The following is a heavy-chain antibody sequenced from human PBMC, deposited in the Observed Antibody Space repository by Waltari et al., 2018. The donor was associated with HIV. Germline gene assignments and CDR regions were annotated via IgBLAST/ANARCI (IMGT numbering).Heavy chain of an antibody. D-gene: IGHD3-10*01. CDR3: ARLSIFFGAGFFES. V-gene: IGHV4-39*01. J-gene: IGHJ4*02. CDR1: GDSISNRHYY. CDR2: IYHSWAT. Sequence: QLQLHESGPGLVKPSETLSLTCTVSGDSISNRHYYWGWVRQSPEKGLEWIASIYHSWATLYNPSLKSRVTISVDTSKSQFSLEVTPVTAADTALYYCARLSIFFGAGFFESWGQGVLVTVS.